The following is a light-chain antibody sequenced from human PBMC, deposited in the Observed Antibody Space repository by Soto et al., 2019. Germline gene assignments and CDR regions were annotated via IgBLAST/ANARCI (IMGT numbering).Light chain of an antibody. J-gene: IGKJ4*01. CDR3: QQNHNWPLT. CDR1: QSVGSN. V-gene: IGKV3-15*01. CDR2: GAS. Sequence: EIVMTQSPATLSVSPGERATLSCRASQSVGSNLAWYQQKPGQAPRLLIYGASTRDTGIPVRFSGSGSGTEFTLTINSLQSEDFAVYYCQQNHNWPLTFGGGTKVEIK.